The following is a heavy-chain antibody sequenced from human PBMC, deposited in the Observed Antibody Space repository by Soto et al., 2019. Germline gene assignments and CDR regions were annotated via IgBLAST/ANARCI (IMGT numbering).Heavy chain of an antibody. CDR1: GFTFSSYA. Sequence: EVQLLESGGGLVQPGGSLRLSCAASGFTFSSYAMRWDRQAPGKGLEWVSAISGSGDSTYYADSVKGRFTVSRDNSKNTLYLQMNSLRAEDTAVYYCARRGSGRYYDYWGQGTLVTVSS. CDR2: ISGSGDST. CDR3: ARRGSGRYYDY. J-gene: IGHJ4*02. D-gene: IGHD1-26*01. V-gene: IGHV3-23*01.